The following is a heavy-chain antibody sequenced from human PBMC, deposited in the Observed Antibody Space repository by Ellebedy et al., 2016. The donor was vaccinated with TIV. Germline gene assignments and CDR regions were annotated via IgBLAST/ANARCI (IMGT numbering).Heavy chain of an antibody. CDR1: GFTFSSYA. D-gene: IGHD1-26*01. J-gene: IGHJ4*02. V-gene: IGHV3-23*01. CDR3: AKPINPRVGASFDY. CDR2: ISGSGGST. Sequence: GESLKISCAASGFTFSSYAMSWVRQAPGKGLEWVSAISGSGGSTYYADSVKGRFTISRDNSKNTLYLQMNSLRAEDTAVYYCAKPINPRVGASFDYWGQGTLVTVSS.